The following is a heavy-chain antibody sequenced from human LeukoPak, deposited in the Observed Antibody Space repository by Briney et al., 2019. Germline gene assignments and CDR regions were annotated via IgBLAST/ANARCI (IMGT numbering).Heavy chain of an antibody. Sequence: EASVKVSCKASGYTFTSYDINWVRQATGQGLEWMGWMNPNSGNTGYAQKFQGGVTMTRNTSISTAYMELSSLRSEDTAVYYCARAQHDYGDYPFDYWGQGTLVTVSS. CDR3: ARAQHDYGDYPFDY. J-gene: IGHJ4*02. D-gene: IGHD4-17*01. V-gene: IGHV1-8*01. CDR2: MNPNSGNT. CDR1: GYTFTSYD.